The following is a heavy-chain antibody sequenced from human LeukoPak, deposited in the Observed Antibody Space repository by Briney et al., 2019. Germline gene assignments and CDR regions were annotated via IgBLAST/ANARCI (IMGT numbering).Heavy chain of an antibody. V-gene: IGHV1-2*02. CDR1: GYTFTGYY. CDR3: ARVGILTGYSVDY. D-gene: IGHD3-9*01. Sequence: ASVKVSCKASGYTFTGYYMHWVRQAPGQGLEWMGWINPNSGGTNYAQKLQGRVTMTTDTSTSTAYMELRSLRSDDTAVYYCARVGILTGYSVDYWGQGTLVTVSS. CDR2: INPNSGGT. J-gene: IGHJ4*02.